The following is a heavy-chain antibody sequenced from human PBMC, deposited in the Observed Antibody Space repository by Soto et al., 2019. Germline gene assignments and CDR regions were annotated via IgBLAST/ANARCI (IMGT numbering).Heavy chain of an antibody. V-gene: IGHV1-24*01. D-gene: IGHD6-13*01. CDR3: ATSSRALAAAGMEYPYYYYGMDV. CDR2: FDPEDGET. CDR1: GYTLTELS. Sequence: ASVKVSCKVSGYTLTELSMHWVRQAPGKGLEWMGGFDPEDGETIYAQKFQGRVTMTEDTSTDTAYMELSSLRSEDTAVYYCATSSRALAAAGMEYPYYYYGMDVWGQGATVTVSS. J-gene: IGHJ6*02.